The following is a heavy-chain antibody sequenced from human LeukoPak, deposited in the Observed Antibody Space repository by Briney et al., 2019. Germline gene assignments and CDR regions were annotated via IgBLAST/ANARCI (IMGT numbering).Heavy chain of an antibody. Sequence: PSETLSLTCTVSGGSISNYYWSWIRQPPGKGLEWIGYIHYSGGTNSNPSLKSRVTISVDTSKNQFSLRLSSVTAADTAVYYCARGAKNYDFWSGYQGFDYWGQGILVTVSS. J-gene: IGHJ4*02. V-gene: IGHV4-59*01. CDR3: ARGAKNYDFWSGYQGFDY. D-gene: IGHD3-3*01. CDR1: GGSISNYY. CDR2: IHYSGGT.